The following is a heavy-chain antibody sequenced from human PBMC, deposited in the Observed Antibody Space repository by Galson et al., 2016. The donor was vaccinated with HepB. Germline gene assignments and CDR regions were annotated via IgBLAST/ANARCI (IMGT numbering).Heavy chain of an antibody. Sequence: SVKVSCKASGGTLSSQAISWVRQAPGQGLEWMGGIIPNSGTTKYAQKFQGRVTITADESTRTVYMELSSLRSEDTAVYYCARDRVGSRGSYYGMNVWGQGTTVTVSS. CDR3: ARDRVGSRGSYYGMNV. D-gene: IGHD3-22*01. CDR1: GGTLSSQA. J-gene: IGHJ6*02. CDR2: IIPNSGTT. V-gene: IGHV1-69*13.